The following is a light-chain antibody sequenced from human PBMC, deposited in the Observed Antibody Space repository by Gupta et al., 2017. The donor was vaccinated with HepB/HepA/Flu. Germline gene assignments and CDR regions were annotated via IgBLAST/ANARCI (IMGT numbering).Light chain of an antibody. V-gene: IGLV2-14*01. Sequence: QSALTQPASVSGSPGQSITISCTGTSSDVGGYNYVSWYQQHPGKAPNLMIYDVSNRPSGVSNRFSGSKSGNTASLTISGLQAEDEADYYCSSYTSSSTGVFGTGTKVTVL. CDR3: SSYTSSSTGV. CDR2: DVS. CDR1: SSDVGGYNY. J-gene: IGLJ1*01.